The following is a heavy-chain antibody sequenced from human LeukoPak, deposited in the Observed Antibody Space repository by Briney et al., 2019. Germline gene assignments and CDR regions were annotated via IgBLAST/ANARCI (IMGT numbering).Heavy chain of an antibody. V-gene: IGHV1-8*01. J-gene: IGHJ4*02. D-gene: IGHD2-15*01. CDR1: GYTFTNYD. Sequence: GASVKVSCKTSGYTFTNYDINWVRQIAGQGLDWMGWINPKSGNTGYSQKFQGRITLTMNTSMSTVFMELNSLRSEDTALYYCTRRDCGGGSCFEFPSLAFDNWGQGTPVTVSS. CDR2: INPKSGNT. CDR3: TRRDCGGGSCFEFPSLAFDN.